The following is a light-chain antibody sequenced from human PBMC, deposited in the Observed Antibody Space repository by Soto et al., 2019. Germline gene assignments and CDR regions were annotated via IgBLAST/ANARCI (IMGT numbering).Light chain of an antibody. CDR2: EVS. J-gene: IGLJ3*02. CDR3: ASYTSSTTRV. Sequence: QSVLTQPASVSASPGQSVTISCTGTSSDIGGYNYVSWYQHHPGKAPKLMIYEVSNRPSGVSNRFSGSKSGNTASLTISGLQAEDEADYYCASYTSSTTRVFGGGTKLTVL. V-gene: IGLV2-14*01. CDR1: SSDIGGYNY.